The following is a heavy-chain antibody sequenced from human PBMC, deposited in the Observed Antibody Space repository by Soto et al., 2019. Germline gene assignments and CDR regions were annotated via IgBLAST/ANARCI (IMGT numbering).Heavy chain of an antibody. V-gene: IGHV3-9*01. J-gene: IGHJ4*02. Sequence: EVQLVESGGGLVQPGRSLRLSCAASGFTFDDFAMYWVRQAPGKGLEWVSGITWNSGSRAYADSVQGRFTISRDNAKNSLYLLMNSLRAEDTASYYCVKAAWVTGTQYYFDYWGQGTLVTVSS. CDR1: GFTFDDFA. CDR2: ITWNSGSR. CDR3: VKAAWVTGTQYYFDY. D-gene: IGHD2-21*02.